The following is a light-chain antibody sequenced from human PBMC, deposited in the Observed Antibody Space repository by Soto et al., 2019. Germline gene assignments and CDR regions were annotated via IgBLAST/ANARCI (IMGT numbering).Light chain of an antibody. V-gene: IGLV1-40*01. CDR2: GNS. CDR1: SSNIGAGFD. CDR3: QSYDNSLSGSGV. J-gene: IGLJ3*02. Sequence: QSVLTQPPSVSGAPGQRVTISCTGSSSNIGAGFDVHWYHQIAGTAPKLLIYGNSNRPSGVPDRFSGSKSGTSASLAINGLQAEDVAHYYCQSYDNSLSGSGVFGGGTKLTVL.